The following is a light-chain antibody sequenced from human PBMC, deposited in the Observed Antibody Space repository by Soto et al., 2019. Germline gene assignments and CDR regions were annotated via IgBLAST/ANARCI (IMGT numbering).Light chain of an antibody. CDR3: QQTYSPPWT. CDR2: AAA. J-gene: IGKJ1*01. V-gene: IGKV1-39*01. CDR1: QSIRSY. Sequence: DIQMTQSPSSLSASVGDRVTITCRASQSIRSYLSWYQQKPGKAPKLLIYAAASLQSGVPSSFRGFAAGTDFTLTITRLQAEDFATYYCQQTYSPPWTFGQGTKVEV.